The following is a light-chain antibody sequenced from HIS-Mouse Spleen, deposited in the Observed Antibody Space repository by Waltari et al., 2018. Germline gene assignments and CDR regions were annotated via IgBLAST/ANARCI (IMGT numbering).Light chain of an antibody. J-gene: IGLJ2*01. Sequence: QSALTQPPSASGSPGQSVTISCTGTSLYLGRYNYVSWYPQHPGKAPKLMIYEVSKRPSGVPDRFSGSKSGNTASLTVSGLQAEDEADYYCSSYAGSNIVVFGGGTKLTVL. CDR1: SLYLGRYNY. CDR2: EVS. CDR3: SSYAGSNIVV. V-gene: IGLV2-8*01.